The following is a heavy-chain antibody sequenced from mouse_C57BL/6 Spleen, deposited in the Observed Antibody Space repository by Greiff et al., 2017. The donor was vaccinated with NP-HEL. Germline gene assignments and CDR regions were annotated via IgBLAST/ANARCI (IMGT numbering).Heavy chain of an antibody. J-gene: IGHJ2*01. CDR2: SKPSNGGT. Sequence: QVQLQQPGRERVKPGASVKLSCKASGEKGKREGRKGGKKRRGKGGERIGNSKPSNGGTNYNEKFKSKATLTVDKSSSTAYMQLSSLTSEDSAVYYCARGSYDFDYWGQGTTLTVSS. CDR3: ARGSYDFDY. V-gene: IGHV1-53*01. D-gene: IGHD1-1*01. CDR1: GEKGKREG.